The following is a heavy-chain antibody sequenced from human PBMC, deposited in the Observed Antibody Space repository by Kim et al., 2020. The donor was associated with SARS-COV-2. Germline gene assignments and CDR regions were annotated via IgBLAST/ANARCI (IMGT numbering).Heavy chain of an antibody. CDR1: GFTFSSYS. V-gene: IGHV3-48*02. D-gene: IGHD3-10*01. CDR2: ISSSSSTI. CDR3: ARDHVQGGPFITMLRGVHKRPLDY. Sequence: GGSLRLSCAASGFTFSSYSMNWVRQAPGKGLEWVSYISSSSSTIYYADSVKGRFTISRDNAKNSLYLQMNSLRDEDTAVYYCARDHVQGGPFITMLRGVHKRPLDYWGQGTLVTVSS. J-gene: IGHJ4*02.